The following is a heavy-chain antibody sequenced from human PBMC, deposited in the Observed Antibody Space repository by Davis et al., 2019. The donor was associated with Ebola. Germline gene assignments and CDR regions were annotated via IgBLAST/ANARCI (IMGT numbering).Heavy chain of an antibody. CDR2: VDWDDDK. D-gene: IGHD2-2*01. J-gene: IGHJ4*02. V-gene: IGHV2-70*04. CDR1: GFSLNTSGVG. Sequence: SGPTLVKPPQTLTLTCTFSGFSLNTSGVGVTWIRQPPGKALEWLARVDWDDDKFYSTSLKTRLTISKDTSKNQVVLRMTNMNPVDTATYYCARMEAAAYGAYFFDSWGQGTLVTVSS. CDR3: ARMEAAAYGAYFFDS.